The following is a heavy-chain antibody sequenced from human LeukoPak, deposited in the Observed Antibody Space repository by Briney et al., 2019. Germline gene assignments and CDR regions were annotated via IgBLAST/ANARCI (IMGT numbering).Heavy chain of an antibody. Sequence: GGSLRLSCTASGFTFSNYAMNWVRQAPGKGLEWVSAINGSGGSTYYADSVKGRFTISRDNSKNTLYLQMNSLRAEDTAVYYCAKEWGGYSYGHKGTAFDIWGQGTMVTVSS. CDR3: AKEWGGYSYGHKGTAFDI. CDR1: GFTFSNYA. CDR2: INGSGGST. V-gene: IGHV3-23*01. D-gene: IGHD5-18*01. J-gene: IGHJ3*02.